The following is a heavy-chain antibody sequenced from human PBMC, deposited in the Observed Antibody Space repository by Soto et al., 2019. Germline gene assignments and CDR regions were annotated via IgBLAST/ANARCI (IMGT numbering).Heavy chain of an antibody. V-gene: IGHV1-18*01. CDR2: ISAYNGNT. J-gene: IGHJ4*02. Sequence: GASVKVSCKASGYTFTSYGISWVRQAPGQGLEWMGWISAYNGNTNYAQKLQGRVTMTTDTSTSTAYMELRSLRSDDTAAYYCARDPWYSTVSPPGEYWGQGTRVTVSS. CDR3: ARDPWYSTVSPPGEY. D-gene: IGHD4-17*01. CDR1: GYTFTSYG.